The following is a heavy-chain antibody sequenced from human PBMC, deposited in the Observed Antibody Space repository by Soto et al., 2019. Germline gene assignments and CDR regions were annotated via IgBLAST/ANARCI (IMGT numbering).Heavy chain of an antibody. CDR3: ATSPPTDPLLGTPRDWFDP. CDR1: GGSISSNSYY. J-gene: IGHJ5*02. CDR2: LYYSGTT. Sequence: SETLSLTCSVSGGSISSNSYYWAWIRQRPGKGLEWIGTLYYSGTTYSTASLKSRVIISVDTSKNQFSLKLTSVTAADTAVYHCATSPPTDPLLGTPRDWFDPWGQGTLVTVSS. D-gene: IGHD1-1*01. V-gene: IGHV4-39*01.